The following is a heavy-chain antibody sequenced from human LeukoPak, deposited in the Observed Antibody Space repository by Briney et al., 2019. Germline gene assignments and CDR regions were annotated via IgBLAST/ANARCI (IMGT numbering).Heavy chain of an antibody. J-gene: IGHJ4*02. CDR2: INPSGGST. D-gene: IGHD1-26*01. CDR1: GYTFTSYY. CDR3: ARDTTTTRLDY. V-gene: IGHV1-46*01. Sequence: GSVKVSCKASGYTFTSYYMHWVRQAPGQGLEWMGIINPSGGSTSYAQKFQGRVTMTRDTSTSTVYMELSSLRSEDTAVYYCARDTTTTRLDYWGQGTLVTVSS.